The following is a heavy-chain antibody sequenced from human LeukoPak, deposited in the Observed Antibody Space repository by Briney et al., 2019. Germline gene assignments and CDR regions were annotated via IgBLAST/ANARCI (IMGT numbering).Heavy chain of an antibody. J-gene: IGHJ4*02. V-gene: IGHV1-24*01. CDR1: GYTLTELS. D-gene: IGHD3-10*01. CDR3: ATDRLDMVRGFIISY. CDR2: FDPEDGET. Sequence: ASVKVSCKVSGYTLTELSMHWVQQAPGKGLEWMGGFDPEDGETIYAQKFQGRVTMTEDTSTDTAYMELSSLRSEDTAVYYCATDRLDMVRGFIISYWGQGTLVTVSS.